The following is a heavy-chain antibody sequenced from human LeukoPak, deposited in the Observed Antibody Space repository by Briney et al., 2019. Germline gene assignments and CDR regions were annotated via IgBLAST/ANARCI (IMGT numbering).Heavy chain of an antibody. V-gene: IGHV4-59*01. Sequence: SETLSLNCTVSGGSISSYYWSWIRQPPGKGLEWIGYIYYSGSTNYNPSLKSRVTISVDTSKNQFSLKLSSVTAADTAVYYCARDTGNWFDPWGEGTLVTVSS. CDR3: ARDTGNWFDP. CDR2: IYYSGST. J-gene: IGHJ5*02. CDR1: GGSISSYY. D-gene: IGHD1-14*01.